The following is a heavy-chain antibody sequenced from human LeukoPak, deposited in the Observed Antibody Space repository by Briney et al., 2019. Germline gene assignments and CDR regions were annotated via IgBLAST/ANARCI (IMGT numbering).Heavy chain of an antibody. V-gene: IGHV3-11*04. CDR3: ARVTREHYTYGLRYYFDY. D-gene: IGHD5-18*01. CDR1: GFTFSDYY. CDR2: ISSGDTTV. Sequence: GSLRLSCAASGFTFSDYYMSWIRQAPGKGLEWVSYISSGDTTVYYADSVKGRFAISRDNAKNSLYLQMNSLRAEDTAVYYCARVTREHYTYGLRYYFDYWGQGTLVTVSS. J-gene: IGHJ4*02.